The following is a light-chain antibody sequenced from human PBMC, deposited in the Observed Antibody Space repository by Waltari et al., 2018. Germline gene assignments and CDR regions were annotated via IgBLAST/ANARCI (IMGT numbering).Light chain of an antibody. CDR2: AAS. CDR1: QSISSY. CDR3: QQSYSIPWT. J-gene: IGKJ1*01. V-gene: IGKV1-39*01. Sequence: DIQMTQSPPSLSASVGDRVTITCRASQSISSYLNWYQQKPGKAPKLLIYAASSLQSGVPSRFSGSGSGTDFTLTITSLQPEDFASYYCQQSYSIPWTFGQGTKVEIE.